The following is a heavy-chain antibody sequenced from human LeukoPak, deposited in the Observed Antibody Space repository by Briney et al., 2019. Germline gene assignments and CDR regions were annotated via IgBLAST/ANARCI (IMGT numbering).Heavy chain of an antibody. V-gene: IGHV1-69*04. J-gene: IGHJ4*02. CDR1: RGTFSSYT. CDR3: ARERYGGPIDY. Sequence: ASVKVSCKASRGTFSSYTISWVRQAPGQGLEWMGRIIPILGIANYAQEFQGRVTITADKSTSTAYMELSSLRSEDTAVYYCARERYGGPIDYWGQGTLVTVSS. D-gene: IGHD4/OR15-4a*01. CDR2: IIPILGIA.